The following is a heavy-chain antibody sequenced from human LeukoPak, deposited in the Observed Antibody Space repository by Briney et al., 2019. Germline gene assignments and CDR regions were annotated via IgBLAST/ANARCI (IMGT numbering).Heavy chain of an antibody. CDR1: GGSISSYY. D-gene: IGHD5-24*01. Sequence: SETLSLTCTVSGGSISSYYRSWIRQPPGKGLEWIGYIYYSGSTNYNPSLKSRVTISVDTSKNQFSLKLSSVTAADTAVYYCARDRGDGYNRAYYYYYYYMDVWGKGTTVTVSS. CDR3: ARDRGDGYNRAYYYYYYYMDV. V-gene: IGHV4-59*01. CDR2: IYYSGST. J-gene: IGHJ6*03.